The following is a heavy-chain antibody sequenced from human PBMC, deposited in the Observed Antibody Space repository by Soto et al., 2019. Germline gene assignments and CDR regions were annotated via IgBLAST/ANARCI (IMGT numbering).Heavy chain of an antibody. CDR3: ARGPGFYYDSSGGGDY. J-gene: IGHJ4*02. CDR1: GGTFSSYA. D-gene: IGHD3-22*01. V-gene: IGHV1-69*01. CDR2: IIPIFGTA. Sequence: QVQLVQSGAEVKKPGSSVKVSCKASGGTFSSYAISWVRQAPGQGLEWMGGIIPIFGTANYAQKFQGRVTITADESTSTAYMELSRLRSEDTAVYYCARGPGFYYDSSGGGDYWGQGTLVTVSS.